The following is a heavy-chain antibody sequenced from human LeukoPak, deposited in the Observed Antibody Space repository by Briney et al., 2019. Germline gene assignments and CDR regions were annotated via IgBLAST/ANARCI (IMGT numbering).Heavy chain of an antibody. D-gene: IGHD6-6*01. CDR3: AGDSSARPLEY. CDR1: GGSISSSSSY. CDR2: IYYSGSS. V-gene: IGHV4-39*02. J-gene: IGHJ4*02. Sequence: SETLSLTCSVSGGSISSSSSYWGWIRQPPGKGLEWIGSIYYSGSSFDNPALKSRVTISVDTSKNQFSLKLSSVTPEDTAVYYCAGDSSARPLEYWGQGTLVTVSS.